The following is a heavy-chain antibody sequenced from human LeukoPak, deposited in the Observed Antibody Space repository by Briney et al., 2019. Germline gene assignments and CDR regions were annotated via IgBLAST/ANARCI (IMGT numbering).Heavy chain of an antibody. V-gene: IGHV3-33*06. CDR1: GXTFGNYG. D-gene: IGHD4-17*01. CDR3: AKGHTDYGTGFDL. J-gene: IGHJ4*02. CDR2: IWYDGSNK. Sequence: GGSLRLSCAASGXTFGNYGMHWVRQAPGKGLEWVAVIWYDGSNKYYADSVKGRLTISRDNSKNTLYLQMNSLRVEDTAVYYCAKGHTDYGTGFDLWGQGILVIVSS.